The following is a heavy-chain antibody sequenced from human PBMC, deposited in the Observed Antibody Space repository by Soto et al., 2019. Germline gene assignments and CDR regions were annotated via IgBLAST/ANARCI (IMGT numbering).Heavy chain of an antibody. CDR1: GFTSRDHA. J-gene: IGHJ6*02. D-gene: IGHD5-12*01. V-gene: IGHV3-33*01. Sequence: QVQLVESGGGVVQPGRSLRLSCAASGFTSRDHAMHWVRQAPGKGREWLAIIWNDGSNKFYAGSVQGRFTISRDNSKNTVYLQMNTLSAEDTAVYYCARALFPDVDIYAMDVWGQGTTVTVSS. CDR3: ARALFPDVDIYAMDV. CDR2: IWNDGSNK.